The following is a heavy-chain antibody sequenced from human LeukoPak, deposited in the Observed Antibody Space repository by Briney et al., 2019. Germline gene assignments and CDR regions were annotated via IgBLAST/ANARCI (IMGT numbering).Heavy chain of an antibody. Sequence: ASVKVSCKASGGTFSSYAISWVRQAPGQGLEWMGGIIPIFGTANYAQKFQGRVTITADESTSTAYMELSSLRSEDTAVYYCARDRYYGSGSYIWFDPWGQGTLVTVSS. CDR2: IIPIFGTA. D-gene: IGHD3-10*01. CDR1: GGTFSSYA. J-gene: IGHJ5*02. V-gene: IGHV1-69*13. CDR3: ARDRYYGSGSYIWFDP.